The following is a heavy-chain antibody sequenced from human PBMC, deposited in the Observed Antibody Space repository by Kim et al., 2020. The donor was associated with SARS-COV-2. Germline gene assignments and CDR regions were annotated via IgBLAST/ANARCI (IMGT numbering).Heavy chain of an antibody. CDR1: GFTFSSYA. Sequence: GGSLRLSCAASGFTFSSYAMSWVRQAPGKGLEWVSVIYSGGSSTYYADSVKGRFTISRDNSKNTLYLQMNSLRAEDTAVYYCAKDAVTTSRGNYYYYGMDVWGQGTTVTVSS. J-gene: IGHJ6*02. D-gene: IGHD4-4*01. CDR2: IYSGGSST. V-gene: IGHV3-23*03. CDR3: AKDAVTTSRGNYYYYGMDV.